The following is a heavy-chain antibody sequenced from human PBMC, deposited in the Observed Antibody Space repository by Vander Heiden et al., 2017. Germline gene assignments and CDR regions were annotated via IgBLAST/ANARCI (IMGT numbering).Heavy chain of an antibody. CDR3: VRLVDPGI. V-gene: IGHV3-74*01. Sequence: EVQLVESGGGLVQPGGTLILACAASGFTLSSYWMHWVRQAQGKGLVWVSRISADGSTTSYADFVKGRFTISRDNAKNTLYLQMSSLRAEDTAVYYCVRLVDPGIWGQGTMVTVSS. CDR1: GFTLSSYW. D-gene: IGHD7-27*01. J-gene: IGHJ3*02. CDR2: ISADGSTT.